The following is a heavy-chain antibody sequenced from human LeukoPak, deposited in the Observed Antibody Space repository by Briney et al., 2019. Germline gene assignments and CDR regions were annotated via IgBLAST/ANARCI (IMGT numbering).Heavy chain of an antibody. V-gene: IGHV3-9*01. CDR2: ISWNSGSI. CDR3: ARDGHYDILTGYFQD. J-gene: IGHJ1*01. Sequence: GGSLRLSCAASGFSFDDYAMHWVREAPGKGLEWVSGISWNSGSIGYADSVKGRFTISRDNAKHSLYLHMNSLRAEDTAVYYCARDGHYDILTGYFQDWGQGTLVTVSS. CDR1: GFSFDDYA. D-gene: IGHD3-9*01.